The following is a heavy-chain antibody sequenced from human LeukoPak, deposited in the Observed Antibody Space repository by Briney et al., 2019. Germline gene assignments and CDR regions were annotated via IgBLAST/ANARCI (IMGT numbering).Heavy chain of an antibody. CDR2: VTASAGNT. V-gene: IGHV3-23*01. Sequence: GGSLRLSCAASGFTFSSYAMSWVRQAPGKGLEWVSAVTASAGNTYYADSVKGRFTISRDHSKNTLYLQVNSLRAEDTAVYYCAKGDYYGSGSTFKNGMDVWGQGTTVTVSS. D-gene: IGHD3-10*01. J-gene: IGHJ6*02. CDR3: AKGDYYGSGSTFKNGMDV. CDR1: GFTFSSYA.